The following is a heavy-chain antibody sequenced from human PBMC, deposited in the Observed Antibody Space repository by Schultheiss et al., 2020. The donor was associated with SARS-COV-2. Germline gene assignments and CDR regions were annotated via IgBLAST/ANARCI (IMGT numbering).Heavy chain of an antibody. CDR3: ARGTEADFDY. V-gene: IGHV4-34*01. CDR2: MNHSGST. Sequence: SETLSLTCAVYGGSFSGYSWSWIRQPPGKGLEWIGEMNHSGSTNYNPSLKSRVTISVDTSKNQFSLQLNSVTPEDTAVYYCARGTEADFDYWGQGILVTVSS. CDR1: GGSFSGYS. J-gene: IGHJ4*02.